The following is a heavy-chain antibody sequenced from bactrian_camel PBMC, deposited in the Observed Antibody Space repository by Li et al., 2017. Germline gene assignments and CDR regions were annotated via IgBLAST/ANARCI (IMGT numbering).Heavy chain of an antibody. CDR2: IDTDGIT. CDR3: VGSRQRYESIWYPSTWRY. CDR1: RGFNDADAE. D-gene: IGHD6*01. Sequence: HVQLVESGGGSVQAGGSLTLTCVASRGFNDADAEWGWFRQGPGKEREGVAIIDTDGITSYADSVKGRFTISKDNIKNTLYLQMNSLKPEDTSMYYCVGSRQRYESIWYPSTWRYWGQGTQVTVS. V-gene: IGHV3S63*01. J-gene: IGHJ4*01.